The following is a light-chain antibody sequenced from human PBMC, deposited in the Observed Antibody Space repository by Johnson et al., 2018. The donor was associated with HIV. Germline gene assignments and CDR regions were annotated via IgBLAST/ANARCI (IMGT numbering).Light chain of an antibody. CDR3: GTWDSSLSAGPLQF. CDR2: DNN. CDR1: SSNIGNNY. V-gene: IGLV1-51*01. J-gene: IGLJ1*01. Sequence: QSVLTQPPSVSAAPGQKVTISCSGSSSNIGNNYVSWYQQLPGTAPKLLIYDNNKRPSGIPDRFSGSKSGTSATLGITGLQTGDEPDYYCGTWDSSLSAGPLQFFGTGTKVTVL.